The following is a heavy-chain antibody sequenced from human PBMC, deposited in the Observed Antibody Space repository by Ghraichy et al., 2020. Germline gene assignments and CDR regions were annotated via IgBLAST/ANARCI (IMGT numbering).Heavy chain of an antibody. Sequence: ESLNISCSASGFTFSRHWMSWVRQAPGKGLEWVASIKSDGSDRFYVDSVKGRFTISRDNAKNSVSLEMNSLRVEDTAVYYCARDPYGDYKYGGTDYWGQGTLVSVSS. CDR2: IKSDGSDR. D-gene: IGHD4-17*01. J-gene: IGHJ4*02. V-gene: IGHV3-7*01. CDR1: GFTFSRHW. CDR3: ARDPYGDYKYGGTDY.